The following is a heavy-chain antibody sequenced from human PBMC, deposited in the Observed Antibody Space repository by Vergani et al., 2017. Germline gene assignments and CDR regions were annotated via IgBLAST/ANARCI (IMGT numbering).Heavy chain of an antibody. CDR1: GGSFSGYY. CDR3: ARGLVAGLNYYYYYGMDV. J-gene: IGHJ6*02. Sequence: QVQLQQWGAGLLKPSETLSLTCAVYGGSFSGYYWSWIRQPPGKGLEWIGEINHSGSTNYNPSLKSRVTISVDTSKNQFSLKLSSVPAADTAVYYCARGLVAGLNYYYYYGMDVWGQGTTVTVSS. V-gene: IGHV4-34*01. CDR2: INHSGST. D-gene: IGHD6-19*01.